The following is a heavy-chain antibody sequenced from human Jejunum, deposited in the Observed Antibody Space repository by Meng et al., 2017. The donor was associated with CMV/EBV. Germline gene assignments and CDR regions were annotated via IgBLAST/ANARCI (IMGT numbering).Heavy chain of an antibody. Sequence: AVSGFKVTSISLSWVRQAPGKGLEWVSTIYTGGSTFYTDSVEGRFAISRDTSKNTLYLQMNSLRPEDTAIYYCAKGEGRPHYYFDYWGQGTLVTVSS. CDR3: AKGEGRPHYYFDY. CDR2: IYTGGST. J-gene: IGHJ4*02. D-gene: IGHD1-26*01. CDR1: GFKVTSIS. V-gene: IGHV3-53*01.